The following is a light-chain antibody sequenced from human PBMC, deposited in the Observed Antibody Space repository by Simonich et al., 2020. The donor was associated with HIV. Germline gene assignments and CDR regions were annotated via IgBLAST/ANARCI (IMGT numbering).Light chain of an antibody. V-gene: IGKV3-15*01. Sequence: EVVMTQSPVTLSVSPGERATLSCRASQSVSSNLAWYQQNPGQAPRLVISGASTRATGIPARFSGSESGTDFTLTISSLQSEDFAVYYCQQYNNWPRTFGQGTKVEIK. CDR1: QSVSSN. CDR3: QQYNNWPRT. J-gene: IGKJ1*01. CDR2: GAS.